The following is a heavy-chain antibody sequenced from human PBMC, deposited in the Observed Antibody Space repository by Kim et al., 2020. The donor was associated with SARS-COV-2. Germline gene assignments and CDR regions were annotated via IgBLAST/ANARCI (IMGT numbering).Heavy chain of an antibody. CDR2: INHSGST. Sequence: SETLSLTCAAYGGSFSGYYWSWIRQPPGKGLEWIGEINHSGSTNYNPSLKSRVTISVDTSKNQFSLKLSSVTAADTALYHCARSLGVYFDDWGQGTLVTVSS. CDR3: ARSLGVYFDD. J-gene: IGHJ4*02. CDR1: GGSFSGYY. D-gene: IGHD3-10*01. V-gene: IGHV4-34*01.